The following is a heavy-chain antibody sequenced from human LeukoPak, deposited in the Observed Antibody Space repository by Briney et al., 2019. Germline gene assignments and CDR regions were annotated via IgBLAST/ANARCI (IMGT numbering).Heavy chain of an antibody. CDR3: ARHEDIVTPFDY. V-gene: IGHV4-39*01. CDR1: GDSINSSPYC. CDR2: IYYSGST. J-gene: IGHJ4*02. Sequence: PSETLSLTCSVSGDSINSSPYCWGWIRQPPGKGLEYIGSIYYSGSTYYNPSLKSRVTISVDTSKNQFSLKLSSVTAADTALYYCARHEDIVTPFDYWGQGTLVTVSS. D-gene: IGHD2-15*01.